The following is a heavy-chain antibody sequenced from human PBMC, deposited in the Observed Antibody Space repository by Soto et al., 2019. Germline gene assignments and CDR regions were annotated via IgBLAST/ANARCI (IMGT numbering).Heavy chain of an antibody. D-gene: IGHD5-12*01. Sequence: PGGSLRLSCAASGFTFDDYAMHWVRQAPGKGLEWVSGISWNSGSIGYADSVKGRFTISRDKAKNSLYLQMNSLRSEDTALYYCAKDMGYDLSPLGYFDYWGQGTLVTVSS. CDR1: GFTFDDYA. CDR3: AKDMGYDLSPLGYFDY. CDR2: ISWNSGSI. V-gene: IGHV3-9*01. J-gene: IGHJ4*02.